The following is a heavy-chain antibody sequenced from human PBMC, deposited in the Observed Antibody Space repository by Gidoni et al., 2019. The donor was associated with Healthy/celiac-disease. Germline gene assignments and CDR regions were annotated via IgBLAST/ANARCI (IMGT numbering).Heavy chain of an antibody. D-gene: IGHD2-15*01. V-gene: IGHV3-7*01. J-gene: IGHJ4*02. CDR1: GFPFGSYW. CDR2: IKQDGSEK. Sequence: EVQLVESGGGLVQPGGSLRLSGAASGFPFGSYWMSWVRQAPGKGLEWVANIKQDGSEKYYVDSVKGRFTISRDNAKNSLYLQMNSLRAEDTAVYYCARVSAGYCSGGSCPLTGWGQGTLVTVSS. CDR3: ARVSAGYCSGGSCPLTG.